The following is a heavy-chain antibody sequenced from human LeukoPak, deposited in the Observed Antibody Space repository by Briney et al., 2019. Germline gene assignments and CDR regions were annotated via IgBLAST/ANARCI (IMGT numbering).Heavy chain of an antibody. CDR2: IFYTGST. V-gene: IGHV4-39*01. D-gene: IGHD1-14*01. CDR3: ARLNKPGWFDP. Sequence: PSETLSLTCTVSGGSISSSNYYWAWIRQPPGKGLEWIANIFYTGSTYYNPSHKSRVTISVDTSKNQFSLRLSSVTATDTAVYYCARLNKPGWFDPWGQGTLVTVSS. CDR1: GGSISSSNYY. J-gene: IGHJ5*02.